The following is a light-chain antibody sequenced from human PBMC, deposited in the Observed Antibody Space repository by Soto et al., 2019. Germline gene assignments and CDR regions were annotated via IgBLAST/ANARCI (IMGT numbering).Light chain of an antibody. V-gene: IGKV3-20*01. Sequence: IVLTPSPGTLSLSPGDRATLSCRASQSVSSSDLAWYQQKPGQAPRLLIYGASSRATGIPDRFSGSGSGTDFSLTITRLEPEDFAVYYCQQYGSSPWTFGQGTKVDIK. J-gene: IGKJ1*01. CDR2: GAS. CDR1: QSVSSSD. CDR3: QQYGSSPWT.